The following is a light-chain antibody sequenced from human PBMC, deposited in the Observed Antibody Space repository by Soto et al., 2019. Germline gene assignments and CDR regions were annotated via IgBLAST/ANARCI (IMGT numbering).Light chain of an antibody. CDR2: DAS. CDR3: QQYNNWPPWT. J-gene: IGKJ1*01. V-gene: IGKV3-11*01. Sequence: EIVLTQSPATLSLSPGERATLSCRASQSVSNNYLAWYQQKPGQAPRLLIYDASNRATGIPARFSGSGSGTDFTLTISSLQSEDFAVYYCQQYNNWPPWTFGQGTKVDIK. CDR1: QSVSNNY.